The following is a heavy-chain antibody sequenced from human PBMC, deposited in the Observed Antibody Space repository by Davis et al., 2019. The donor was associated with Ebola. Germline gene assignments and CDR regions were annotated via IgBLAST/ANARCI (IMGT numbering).Heavy chain of an antibody. V-gene: IGHV3-7*04. D-gene: IGHD4-17*01. J-gene: IGHJ4*02. CDR1: GFAFGTYW. Sequence: GESLKISCEASGFAFGTYWMSWVRQAPGKGLEWVANMVSDGSQKHYVDSVKGRFTISRDNARNSLHLQMSSLRVEDTAVYYCTRVIDGDYDGNWGQGTLVTVSS. CDR3: TRVIDGDYDGN. CDR2: MVSDGSQK.